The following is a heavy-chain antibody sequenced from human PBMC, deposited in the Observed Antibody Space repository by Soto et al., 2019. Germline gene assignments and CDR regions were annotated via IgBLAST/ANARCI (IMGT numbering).Heavy chain of an antibody. V-gene: IGHV4-4*02. Sequence: SETLSLTCAVSVGSIISSNWCSWVRQPPGKGLGWIGEIYHSGSTNYNPSLKSRVTISVDKSKNQFSLKLSSVTAADTAACYCARSGPIVGATMYWGQGTLVTVSS. CDR2: IYHSGST. J-gene: IGHJ4*02. D-gene: IGHD1-26*01. CDR3: ARSGPIVGATMY. CDR1: VGSIISSNW.